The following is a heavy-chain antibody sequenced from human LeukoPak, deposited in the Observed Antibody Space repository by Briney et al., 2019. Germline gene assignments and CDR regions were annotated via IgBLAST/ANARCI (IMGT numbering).Heavy chain of an antibody. V-gene: IGHV3-53*01. CDR3: ARDLGIPAAEYFDY. J-gene: IGHJ4*02. D-gene: IGHD6-13*01. Sequence: GGSLRLSCAASGLTVSSNYMSWVRQAQGKGLEWVSVIYSGGSTYYADSVKGRFTISRDNSKNTLYLQMNSLRAEDTAVYYCARDLGIPAAEYFDYWGQGTLVTVSS. CDR1: GLTVSSNY. CDR2: IYSGGST.